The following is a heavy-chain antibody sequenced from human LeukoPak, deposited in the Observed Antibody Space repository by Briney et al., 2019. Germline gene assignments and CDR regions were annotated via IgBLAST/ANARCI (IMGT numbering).Heavy chain of an antibody. J-gene: IGHJ4*02. CDR2: IIPIFGTA. D-gene: IGHD3-10*01. V-gene: IGHV1-69*05. Sequence: SVKVSCKASGGTFSSYAISWVRQAPGQGLEWMGGIIPIFGTANYAQKVQGRVTITTDESTSTAYMELSSLRAEDTAVYYCARDPMVRGGLGGYWGQGTLVTVSS. CDR3: ARDPMVRGGLGGY. CDR1: GGTFSSYA.